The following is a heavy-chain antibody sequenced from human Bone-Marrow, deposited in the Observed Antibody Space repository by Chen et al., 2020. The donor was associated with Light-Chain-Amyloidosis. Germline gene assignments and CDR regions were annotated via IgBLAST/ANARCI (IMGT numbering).Heavy chain of an antibody. J-gene: IGHJ4*02. CDR2: VSGSTVST. D-gene: IGHD3-10*01. Sequence: EVQLVESGGGLVQPGGSLRLSWPTSGFNFSSFGMSWVRQASGKGLEWVSTVSGSTVSTYYAGAVKGRFIISRDNSKSTLYLQMNSLRAGDTAVYFCTRKGGYFDFWGQGSLVTVSS. CDR3: TRKGGYFDF. V-gene: IGHV3-23*04. CDR1: GFNFSSFG.